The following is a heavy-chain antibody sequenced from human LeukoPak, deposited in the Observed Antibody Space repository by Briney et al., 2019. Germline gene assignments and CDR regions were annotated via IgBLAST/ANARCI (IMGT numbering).Heavy chain of an antibody. D-gene: IGHD3-22*01. CDR3: ARSHYDSSGYYASGY. Sequence: ASVKVSCKASGYTFTSYDINWVRQATGQGREWMGWMNPNSGNTGYAQTFQGRVTMTRNTSISTAYMELSSLRSEDTAVYYCARSHYDSSGYYASGYWGQGTLVTVSS. V-gene: IGHV1-8*01. CDR2: MNPNSGNT. J-gene: IGHJ4*02. CDR1: GYTFTSYD.